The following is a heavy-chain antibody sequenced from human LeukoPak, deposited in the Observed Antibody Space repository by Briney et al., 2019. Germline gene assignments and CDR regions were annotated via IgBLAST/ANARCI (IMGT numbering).Heavy chain of an antibody. CDR3: ARGLGNDGTFDY. J-gene: IGHJ4*02. V-gene: IGHV4-59*01. CDR2: IYYSGST. CDR1: GDSISSYY. Sequence: PSETLSLTCTVTGDSISSYYWSWIRQPPGKGLEWIGYIYYSGSTNYNPSLKSRVTISVDTSKNQFSLKLRSVTAADTAVYYCARGLGNDGTFDYWGQGTLVTVSS. D-gene: IGHD1-1*01.